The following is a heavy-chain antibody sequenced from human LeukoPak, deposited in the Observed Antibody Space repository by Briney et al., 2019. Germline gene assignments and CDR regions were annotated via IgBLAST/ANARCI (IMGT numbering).Heavy chain of an antibody. Sequence: ASVKVSCKTSGYIFTSYYTYWVRQAPRQGLEWMGFLNPSGGNTYHAQKFQGRVTMTWDTSTSTAYMELNSLTSEDTAVYFCARVWGELSPLDYWGQGTLVTVSS. CDR3: ARVWGELSPLDY. D-gene: IGHD3-10*01. J-gene: IGHJ4*02. CDR1: GYIFTSYY. CDR2: LNPSGGNT. V-gene: IGHV1-46*01.